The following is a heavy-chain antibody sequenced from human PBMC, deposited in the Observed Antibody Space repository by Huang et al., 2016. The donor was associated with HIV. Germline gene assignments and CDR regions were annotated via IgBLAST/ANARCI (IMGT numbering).Heavy chain of an antibody. D-gene: IGHD1-26*01. CDR2: VNPKSGNT. CDR1: GYTFNNYD. J-gene: IGHJ6*02. V-gene: IGHV1-8*01. CDR3: ARALSGNFLSTMDV. Sequence: QVHLVQSGAEVKKPGASVKVSCKASGYTFNNYDINWVRKATGQGLEVMGRVNPKSGNTGYLQKLQVRVLMTRNTSISTAYMELSGLRSEDTAVYYCARALSGNFLSTMDVWGQGTTGTV.